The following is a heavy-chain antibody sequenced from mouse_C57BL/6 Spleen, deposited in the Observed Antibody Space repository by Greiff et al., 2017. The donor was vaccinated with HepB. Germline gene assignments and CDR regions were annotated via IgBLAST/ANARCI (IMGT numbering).Heavy chain of an antibody. CDR1: GYTFTDYE. V-gene: IGHV1-15*01. Sequence: QVQLQQSGAELVRPGASVTLSCKASGYTFTDYEMHWVKQTPVHGLEWIGAIDPETGGTAYNQKFKGKAILTADKSSSPAYMELRSLTSEDSAVYYCTTVWLRRRAMDYWGQGTSVTVSS. J-gene: IGHJ4*01. CDR2: IDPETGGT. D-gene: IGHD2-2*01. CDR3: TTVWLRRRAMDY.